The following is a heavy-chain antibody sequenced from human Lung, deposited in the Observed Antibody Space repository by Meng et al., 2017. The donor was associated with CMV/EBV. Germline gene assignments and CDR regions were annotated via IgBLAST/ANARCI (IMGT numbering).Heavy chain of an antibody. CDR2: INPNTGDT. CDR1: GYTFTGYN. V-gene: IGHV1-2*02. CDR3: ARLFHTSLGTNYYYGMDV. Sequence: ASVKVSXKASGYTFTGYNIHWVRQAPGQGLEWMGWINPNTGDTNYAQKFQGRVTLTGDTSISTAYMELSRLKSDDTAVFFCARLFHTSLGTNYYYGMDVWGQGNXVXVSS. J-gene: IGHJ6*02. D-gene: IGHD3/OR15-3a*01.